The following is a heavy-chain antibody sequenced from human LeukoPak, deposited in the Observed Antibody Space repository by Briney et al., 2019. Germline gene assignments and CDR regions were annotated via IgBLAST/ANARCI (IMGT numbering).Heavy chain of an antibody. CDR3: VKGNGYSYGRYYFDY. D-gene: IGHD5-18*01. CDR2: ITASGGNT. CDR1: GFTFSSYA. J-gene: IGHJ4*02. V-gene: IGHV3-23*01. Sequence: GGSLRLSCAASGFTFSSYAMGWVRQAPGKGLEWVSAITASGGNTYYADSVKGRFTISRDNSKNTLYLQVNGLRAEDTAVYYCVKGNGYSYGRYYFDYWGQGTLVTVSS.